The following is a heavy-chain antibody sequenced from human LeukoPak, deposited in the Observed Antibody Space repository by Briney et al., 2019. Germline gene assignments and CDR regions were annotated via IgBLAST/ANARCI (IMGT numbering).Heavy chain of an antibody. CDR2: ISYDGSNK. Sequence: GGSLRLSCAASGFTFSSYGMHWVRQAPGKGLEWVAVISYDGSNKYYADSVKGRFTISRDNSKNTLYLQMNSLRAVDTAVYYCAKDGPRGAGAGTPIDYWGQGTLVTVSS. J-gene: IGHJ4*02. V-gene: IGHV3-30*18. CDR1: GFTFSSYG. CDR3: AKDGPRGAGAGTPIDY. D-gene: IGHD6-13*01.